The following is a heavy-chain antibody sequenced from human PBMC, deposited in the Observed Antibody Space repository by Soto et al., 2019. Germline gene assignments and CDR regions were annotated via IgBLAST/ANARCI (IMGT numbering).Heavy chain of an antibody. CDR3: AKDLSNSGYSDY. CDR1: GFTFSSYG. D-gene: IGHD3-10*01. Sequence: QVQLVESGGGVVQPGRSLSLSCVASGFTFSSYGMHWVRQAPGKGLEWVAVISYDGSNKYCADSVKGRFTISRDNSKNTVYLQMNSLRADDTAVYYCAKDLSNSGYSDYWGQGTLVTVSS. CDR2: ISYDGSNK. V-gene: IGHV3-30*18. J-gene: IGHJ4*02.